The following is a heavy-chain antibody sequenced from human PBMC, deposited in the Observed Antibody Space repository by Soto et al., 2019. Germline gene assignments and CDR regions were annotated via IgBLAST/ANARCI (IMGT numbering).Heavy chain of an antibody. CDR2: IYNGGGT. CDR3: ASTRGSSYDF. CDR1: GFNVSGNY. J-gene: IGHJ4*02. V-gene: IGHV3-53*02. D-gene: IGHD1-1*01. Sequence: EVQLVETGGGLIQPGGSMRLSCAASGFNVSGNYMSWVRQAPGKGLEWFSVIYNGGGTYHADSVKGRFTISRDNSKNTLYLQMISLRAEDTAVYYCASTRGSSYDFWGQGTLVTVSS.